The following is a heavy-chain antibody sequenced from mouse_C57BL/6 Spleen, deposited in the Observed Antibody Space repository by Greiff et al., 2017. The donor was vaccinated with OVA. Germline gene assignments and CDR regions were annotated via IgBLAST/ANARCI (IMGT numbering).Heavy chain of an antibody. J-gene: IGHJ4*01. CDR3: ARRSNYFYAMDY. V-gene: IGHV1-80*01. CDR2: IYPGDGDT. Sequence: QVQLKESGAELVKPGASVKISCKASGYAFSSYWMNWVKQRPGKGLEWIGQIYPGDGDTNYNGKFKGKATLTADKSSSTAYMPLSSLTSEYSAVYFCARRSNYFYAMDYWGQGTSVTVSS. D-gene: IGHD2-5*01. CDR1: GYAFSSYW.